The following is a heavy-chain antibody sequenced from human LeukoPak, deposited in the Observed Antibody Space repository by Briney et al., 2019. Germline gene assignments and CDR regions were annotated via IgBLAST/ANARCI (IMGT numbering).Heavy chain of an antibody. J-gene: IGHJ4*02. Sequence: SETLSLTCAVSGYSISSGYYWGWIRQPPGKGLEWIGSIYHSGSTYYNPSLKSRVTISVDTSKNQFSLKLSSVTAADTAVYYCARTSLQYYFDYWGQGTLVTVSS. CDR3: ARTSLQYYFDY. V-gene: IGHV4-38-2*01. CDR1: GYSISSGYY. D-gene: IGHD4-11*01. CDR2: IYHSGST.